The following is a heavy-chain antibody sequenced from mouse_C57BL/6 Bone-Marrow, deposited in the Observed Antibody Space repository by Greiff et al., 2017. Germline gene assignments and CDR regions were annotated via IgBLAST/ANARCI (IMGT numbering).Heavy chain of an antibody. CDR3: AGETAQASFAY. V-gene: IGHV1-26*01. CDR1: GYTFTDYY. J-gene: IGHJ3*01. D-gene: IGHD3-2*02. CDR2: INPNNGGT. Sequence: VQLQQSGPELVKPGASVKISCKASGYTFTDYYMNWVKQSHGKSLEWIGDINPNNGGTSYNQKFKSKATLTVDKSSSTAYMELRSLTSEDSAVYYCAGETAQASFAYWGQGTLVTVSA.